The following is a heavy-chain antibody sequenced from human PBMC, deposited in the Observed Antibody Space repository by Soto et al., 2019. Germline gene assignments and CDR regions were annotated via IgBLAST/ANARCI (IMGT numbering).Heavy chain of an antibody. CDR3: ARDGTGVSFDI. D-gene: IGHD1-26*01. CDR1: GFIFNTYA. V-gene: IGHV3-23*01. J-gene: IGHJ3*02. CDR2: VSGDGGAT. Sequence: QLLESGGGLVQSGGSLRLSCAASGFIFNTYALSWFRQAPGKGLEWVSAVSGDGGATFYADSVEGRFTISRDNSKNTLFLQMHNLRAEDTAIYFCARDGTGVSFDIWGQGTMVTVSS.